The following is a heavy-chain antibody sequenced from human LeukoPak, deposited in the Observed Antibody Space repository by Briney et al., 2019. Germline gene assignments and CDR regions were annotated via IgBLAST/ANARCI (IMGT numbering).Heavy chain of an antibody. J-gene: IGHJ4*02. D-gene: IGHD3-22*01. CDR3: GTRGDYYDSSGYIRY. CDR2: ISYDGSNK. V-gene: IGHV3-30-3*01. Sequence: GGSLRLSCAASGFTFSSYAMHWVRQAPGKGLEWVAVISYDGSNKYYADSVKGRFTISRDNCKNTLYLQMNSLRAEDTAVYYCGTRGDYYDSSGYIRYWGQGTLVTVSS. CDR1: GFTFSSYA.